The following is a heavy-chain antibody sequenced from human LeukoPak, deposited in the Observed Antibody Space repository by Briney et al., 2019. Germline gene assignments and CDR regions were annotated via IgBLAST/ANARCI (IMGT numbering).Heavy chain of an antibody. CDR1: GFTFRSYA. J-gene: IGHJ4*02. Sequence: GGSLRLFCTVSGFTFRSYAMTGARRAPGKGLEWVSAIVTLGDIAYYADSVRGRLTISRDNSKNTLYLQMTSLRAEDTAIYYCAKNASGRLDYWGQGTLVTVSS. CDR2: IVTLGDIA. V-gene: IGHV3-23*01. D-gene: IGHD2-15*01. CDR3: AKNASGRLDY.